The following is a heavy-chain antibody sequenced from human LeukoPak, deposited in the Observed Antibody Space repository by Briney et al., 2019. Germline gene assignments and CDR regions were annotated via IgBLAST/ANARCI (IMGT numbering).Heavy chain of an antibody. D-gene: IGHD2-15*01. CDR1: GYTFTSYD. CDR2: MNPNSGNT. CDR3: ARDRTRVVVVAATLHY. J-gene: IGHJ4*02. V-gene: IGHV1-8*01. Sequence: GASVKVSCKASGYTFTSYDINWVRQATGQGLEWMGWMNPNSGNTGYAQKFQGRVTMTRDTSISTAYMELSRLRSDDTAVYYCARDRTRVVVVAATLHYWGQGTLVTVSS.